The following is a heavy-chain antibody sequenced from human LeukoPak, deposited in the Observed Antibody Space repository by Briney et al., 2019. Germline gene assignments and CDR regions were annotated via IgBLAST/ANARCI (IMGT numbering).Heavy chain of an antibody. CDR3: ASAPRGDDYSNYLNY. D-gene: IGHD4-11*01. J-gene: IGHJ4*02. V-gene: IGHV4-59*01. Sequence: PSETLSLTCTVSGGSISSYYWSWIRQPPGKGLEWIGYIYYSGSANYNPYLKSRVTISVDTSKNQFSLKLSSVTAADTAVYYCASAPRGDDYSNYLNYWGQGTLVTVSS. CDR1: GGSISSYY. CDR2: IYYSGSA.